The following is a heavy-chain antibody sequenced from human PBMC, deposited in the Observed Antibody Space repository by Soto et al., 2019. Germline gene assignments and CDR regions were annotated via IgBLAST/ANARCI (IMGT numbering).Heavy chain of an antibody. CDR1: GFTFSDFH. J-gene: IGHJ4*02. D-gene: IGHD3-16*01. V-gene: IGHV3-11*01. CDR2: ISTRGSTI. CDR3: ARDRWKVWVDY. Sequence: QVHLVESGGGLVKPGGSLRLSCTASGFTFSDFHMNWIRQAPGRGLEWISYISTRGSTIHYVDSVKGRFTISRDNAKNSLYLHLNSLRAEDTAVYYCARDRWKVWVDYWGQGTLVTVSS.